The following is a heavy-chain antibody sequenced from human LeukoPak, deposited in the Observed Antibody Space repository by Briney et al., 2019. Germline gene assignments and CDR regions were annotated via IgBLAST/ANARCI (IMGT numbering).Heavy chain of an antibody. CDR3: AREEDGWFDP. CDR2: ISSSGSTI. CDR1: GFTFSSYE. V-gene: IGHV3-48*03. J-gene: IGHJ5*02. D-gene: IGHD2-15*01. Sequence: PGGSLRLSCAASGFTFSSYEMNWVRQAPGKGLEWVSYISSSGSTIYYADSVKGRFTISRDNAKNSLYLQMNSLRAEDTAVYYCAREEDGWFDPWGQGTLVTVSS.